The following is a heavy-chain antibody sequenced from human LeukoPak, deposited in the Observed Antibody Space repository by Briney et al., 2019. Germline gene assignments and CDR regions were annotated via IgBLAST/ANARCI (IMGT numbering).Heavy chain of an antibody. Sequence: GGSLRLSCAASGFTFSSYDMHWVRQAPGKGLEWVAVISYDGSNKYYADSVKGRFTISRDNSKNTLYLQLNSLRAEDTAVYYCAKGGRALTALDYWGQGTLVTVSS. J-gene: IGHJ4*02. CDR2: ISYDGSNK. D-gene: IGHD2-21*02. CDR1: GFTFSSYD. CDR3: AKGGRALTALDY. V-gene: IGHV3-30*18.